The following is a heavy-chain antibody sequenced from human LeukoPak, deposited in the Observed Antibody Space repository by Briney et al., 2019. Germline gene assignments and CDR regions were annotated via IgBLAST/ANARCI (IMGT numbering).Heavy chain of an antibody. V-gene: IGHV4-4*07. CDR2: IYTSGST. Sequence: PSETLSLTCTVSGGSISSYYWSWIRQPAGKGLEWIGRIYTSGSTNYNPSLKSRVTMSVDTSKNQFSLKLSSVTAADTAVYYCARGGYSYGSDAFDIWGKGTMVTVSS. CDR1: GGSISSYY. CDR3: ARGGYSYGSDAFDI. D-gene: IGHD5-18*01. J-gene: IGHJ3*02.